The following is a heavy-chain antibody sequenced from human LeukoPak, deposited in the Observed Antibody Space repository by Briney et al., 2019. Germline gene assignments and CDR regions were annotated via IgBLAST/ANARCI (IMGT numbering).Heavy chain of an antibody. V-gene: IGHV1-2*02. J-gene: IGHJ5*02. CDR2: ISANNGDT. CDR3: AREDYYDSGSFDP. D-gene: IGHD3-22*01. CDR1: GYTFTGYY. Sequence: ASVKVSCKASGYTFTGYYMHWVRQAPGQGLEWMGWISANNGDTNFAQKFQGRVTMTRNTSISTAYMELSSLRSEDTAVYYCAREDYYDSGSFDPWGQGTLVTVSS.